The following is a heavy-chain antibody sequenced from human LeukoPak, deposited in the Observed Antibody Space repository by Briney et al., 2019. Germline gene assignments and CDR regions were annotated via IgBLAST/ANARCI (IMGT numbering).Heavy chain of an antibody. Sequence: GGSLRLSCAASGFTFSSYSMNWVRQAPGKGLEWVSSISSSSSYIYYADSVKGRFTISRDNAKNSLYPQMNSLRAEDTAVYYCARARGVPSWFDPWGQGTLVTASS. D-gene: IGHD3-10*01. CDR3: ARARGVPSWFDP. CDR2: ISSSSSYI. CDR1: GFTFSSYS. J-gene: IGHJ5*02. V-gene: IGHV3-21*01.